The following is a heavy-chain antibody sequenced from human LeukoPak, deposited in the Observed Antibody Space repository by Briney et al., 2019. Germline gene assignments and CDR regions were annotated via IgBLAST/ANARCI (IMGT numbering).Heavy chain of an antibody. J-gene: IGHJ6*02. D-gene: IGHD3-10*01. CDR2: IKQDRSEQ. CDR1: GFTFSSYW. CDR3: ARNEAGRYYYGMDV. V-gene: IGHV3-7*01. Sequence: PGGALRLCCAASGFTFSSYWMRSVRQAPGKGVEWVANIKQDRSEQYDVDSVKGRFTISRENAKNSLYLQMNILRAEDTAVSYCARNEAGRYYYGMDVWGQGTTVTVSS.